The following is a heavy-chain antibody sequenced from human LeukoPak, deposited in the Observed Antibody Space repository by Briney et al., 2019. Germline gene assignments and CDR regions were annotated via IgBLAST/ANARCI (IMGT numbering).Heavy chain of an antibody. D-gene: IGHD4-11*01. V-gene: IGHV4-34*01. CDR3: ARVGAVSPKFYYYYGMDV. Sequence: SETLSLTCAVYGGSFSGYYWSWIRQPPGKGLEWIGEINHSGSTNYNPSLKSRVTISVDTSKNQFSLKLNSVTAADTAVYYCARVGAVSPKFYYYYGMDVWGQGTTVTVSS. CDR2: INHSGST. J-gene: IGHJ6*02. CDR1: GGSFSGYY.